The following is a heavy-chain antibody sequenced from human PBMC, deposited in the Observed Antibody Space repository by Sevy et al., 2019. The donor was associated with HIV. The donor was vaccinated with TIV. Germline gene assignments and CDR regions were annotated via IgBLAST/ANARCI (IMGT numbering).Heavy chain of an antibody. CDR1: GFTFSSYS. Sequence: GGSLRLSCAASGFTFSSYSMNWVRQAPGKGLEWVSYISSSSSTIYYADSVKGRFTISRDNAKNSLYLQMNSLRDEDTAVYYCARGDSGGWSGHDAFDIWGQGTMVTVSS. CDR2: ISSSSSTI. CDR3: ARGDSGGWSGHDAFDI. V-gene: IGHV3-48*02. D-gene: IGHD6-19*01. J-gene: IGHJ3*02.